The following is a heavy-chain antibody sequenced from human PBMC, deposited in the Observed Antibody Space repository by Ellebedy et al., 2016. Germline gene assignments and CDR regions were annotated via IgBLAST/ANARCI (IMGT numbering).Heavy chain of an antibody. CDR3: ATRSSRVVYDY. V-gene: IGHV3-23*01. CDR1: GLTFSNYA. D-gene: IGHD2-2*01. J-gene: IGHJ4*02. Sequence: GESLKISCAASGLTFSNYAMSWVRQAPGKGLEWVSATSVGGSGPYYADSVKGRFNISRDNSKNTVFLQMNRLRVEDTAVYYCATRSSRVVYDYWGQGTLVTVSS. CDR2: TSVGGSGP.